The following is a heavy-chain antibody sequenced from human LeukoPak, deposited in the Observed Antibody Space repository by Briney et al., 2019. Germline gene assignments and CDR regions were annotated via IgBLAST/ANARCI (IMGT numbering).Heavy chain of an antibody. D-gene: IGHD2-2*01. CDR2: ISAYNGNT. CDR3: ARGHCSSTSCYPPKDY. J-gene: IGHJ4*02. Sequence: ASVKVSCKASGYTFTSYGISWVRQAPGQGLEWMGWISAYNGNTNYAQKLQGRVTMTTDTSTSTAYMELRSLRSDDTAVYYCARGHCSSTSCYPPKDYWGQGTLVTVSS. V-gene: IGHV1-18*04. CDR1: GYTFTSYG.